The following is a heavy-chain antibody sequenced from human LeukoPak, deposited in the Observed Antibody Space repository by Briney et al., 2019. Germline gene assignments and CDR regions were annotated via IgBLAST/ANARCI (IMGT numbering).Heavy chain of an antibody. Sequence: GASVKVSCKASGYTFTSDALHWARQVPGQRLEWMGWINPGNGNTKYSQKFQGRVTITRDTSASTAYMELSSLRSADTAVYYCARAVALREWEVLGYWGQGTLVTVSS. D-gene: IGHD1-26*01. CDR2: INPGNGNT. V-gene: IGHV1-3*01. J-gene: IGHJ4*02. CDR3: ARAVALREWEVLGY. CDR1: GYTFTSDA.